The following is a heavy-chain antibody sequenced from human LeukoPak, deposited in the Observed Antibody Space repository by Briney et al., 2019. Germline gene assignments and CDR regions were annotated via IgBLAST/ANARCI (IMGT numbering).Heavy chain of an antibody. CDR1: GFTFSSYE. Sequence: SGGSLRLSCAASGFTFSSYEMNWVRRAPGKGLEWVSYISSSGSTIYYADSVKGRFTISRDNAKNSLYLQMNSLRAEDTAVYYCASCTIFGVVTSWGQGTLVTVSS. V-gene: IGHV3-48*03. CDR3: ASCTIFGVVTS. J-gene: IGHJ5*02. D-gene: IGHD3-3*01. CDR2: ISSSGSTI.